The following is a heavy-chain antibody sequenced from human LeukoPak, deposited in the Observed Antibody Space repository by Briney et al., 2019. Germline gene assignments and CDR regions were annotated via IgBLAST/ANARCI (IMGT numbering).Heavy chain of an antibody. CDR3: ASLGYCSSTSCFPFDY. D-gene: IGHD2-2*01. Sequence: SETLSLTCAVYGGSFSGYYWSWIRQPPGKGLEWIGEINHSGSTNCNPSLKSRVTISVDTSKNQFSLKLSSVTAADTAVYYCASLGYCSSTSCFPFDYWGQGTLVTVSS. J-gene: IGHJ4*02. CDR1: GGSFSGYY. V-gene: IGHV4-34*01. CDR2: INHSGST.